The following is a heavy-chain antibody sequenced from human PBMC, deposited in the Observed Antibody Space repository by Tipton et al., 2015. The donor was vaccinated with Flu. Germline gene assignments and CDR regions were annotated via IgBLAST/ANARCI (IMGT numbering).Heavy chain of an antibody. CDR3: AREGDYYASSGPISLFYY. D-gene: IGHD3-22*01. Sequence: LSLTCTVSGGSISSGGYYWSWIRQHPGKGLVWIGYIYYSGSTYYNPSLKSRVTISVDTSKNQFSLKLSPVTAADTAVYYCAREGDYYASSGPISLFYYWGQGTLVTVSS. CDR1: GGSISSGGYY. V-gene: IGHV4-31*03. J-gene: IGHJ4*02. CDR2: IYYSGST.